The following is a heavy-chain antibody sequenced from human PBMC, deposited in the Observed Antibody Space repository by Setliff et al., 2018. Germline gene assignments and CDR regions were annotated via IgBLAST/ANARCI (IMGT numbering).Heavy chain of an antibody. V-gene: IGHV5-51*01. Sequence: GESLKISCKASGYIFTNYWIGWVRQMPGKGLEWMGVIYPGDSDTRYSPSFQGQVTISADKSINTAYLQWSSLKASDTAIYYCTRHEDRNKCTSSSCYRENDAFDVWGQGGNGHRLL. J-gene: IGHJ3*01. CDR1: GYIFTNYW. D-gene: IGHD2-2*01. CDR3: TRHEDRNKCTSSSCYRENDAFDV. CDR2: IYPGDSDT.